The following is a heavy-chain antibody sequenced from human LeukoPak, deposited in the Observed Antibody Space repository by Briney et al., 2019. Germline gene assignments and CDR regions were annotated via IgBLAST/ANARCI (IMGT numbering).Heavy chain of an antibody. V-gene: IGHV4-61*01. CDR3: AREEARIAVAGFDH. CDR1: GGSVSSGSYY. J-gene: IGHJ4*02. D-gene: IGHD6-19*01. Sequence: SETLSLTCTVSGGSVSSGSYYWSWIRQPPGKGLEWIGYIYYSGSTNYNPSLKSRVTISVDTSKNQFSLKLSSVTAADTAVYYCAREEARIAVAGFDHWGQGTLVTVSS. CDR2: IYYSGST.